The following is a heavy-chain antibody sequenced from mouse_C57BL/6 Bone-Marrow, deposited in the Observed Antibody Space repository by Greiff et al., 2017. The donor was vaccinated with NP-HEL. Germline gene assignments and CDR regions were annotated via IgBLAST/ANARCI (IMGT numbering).Heavy chain of an antibody. CDR3: ARLTTVLADYYAMDY. D-gene: IGHD1-1*01. CDR2: ISNGGGST. V-gene: IGHV5-12*01. Sequence: EVQGVESGGGLVQPGGSLKLSCAASGFTFSDYYMYWVRQTPEKRLEWVAYISNGGGSTYYPHNVKGRFTISRDNAKNTLYLQMSRLKSEDTAMYYCARLTTVLADYYAMDYWGQGTSVTVSS. CDR1: GFTFSDYY. J-gene: IGHJ4*01.